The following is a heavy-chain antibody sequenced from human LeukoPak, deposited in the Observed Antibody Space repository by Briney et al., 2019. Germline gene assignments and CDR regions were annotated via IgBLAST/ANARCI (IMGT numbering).Heavy chain of an antibody. CDR1: GFTFSSNY. D-gene: IGHD3-22*01. CDR3: ARLSANSSAYFFDY. J-gene: IGHJ4*02. Sequence: GGSLRLSCAASGFTFSSNYMSWVRQAPGKGLEWVSVIYRGGSTNYSDSVKGRFTLSRDTSKNTLYLQMNSLRAEDTAVYYCARLSANSSAYFFDYWGQGTLVTVSS. V-gene: IGHV3-66*04. CDR2: IYRGGST.